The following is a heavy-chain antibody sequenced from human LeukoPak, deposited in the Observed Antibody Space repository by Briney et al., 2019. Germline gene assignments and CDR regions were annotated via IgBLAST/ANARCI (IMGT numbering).Heavy chain of an antibody. Sequence: GASVKVSCKASGYTFTGYYMHWVRQAPGQGLEWMGWINPNSGNTGYAQKFQGRVTITRNTSISTAYMELSSLRSEDTAVYYCARGFRIVVVPAAIGYWFDPWGQGTLVTVSS. CDR1: GYTFTGYY. J-gene: IGHJ5*02. CDR2: INPNSGNT. D-gene: IGHD2-2*02. V-gene: IGHV1-8*03. CDR3: ARGFRIVVVPAAIGYWFDP.